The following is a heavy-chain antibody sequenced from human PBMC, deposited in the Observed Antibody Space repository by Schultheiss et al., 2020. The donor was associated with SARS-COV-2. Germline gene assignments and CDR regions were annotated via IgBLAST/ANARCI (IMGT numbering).Heavy chain of an antibody. Sequence: GSLRLSCAASGFTFSSYWMHWVRQAPGKGLVWVSRINSDGSSTSYADSVKGRFTISRDNAKNTLYLQMNSLRAEDTAVYYCAKGGGPYYYYGMDVWGQGTTVTVSS. V-gene: IGHV3-74*01. D-gene: IGHD3-16*01. J-gene: IGHJ6*02. CDR1: GFTFSSYW. CDR3: AKGGGPYYYYGMDV. CDR2: INSDGSST.